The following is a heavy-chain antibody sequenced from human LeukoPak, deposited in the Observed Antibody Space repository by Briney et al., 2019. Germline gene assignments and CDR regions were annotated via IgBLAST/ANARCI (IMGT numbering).Heavy chain of an antibody. Sequence: SETLSLTCTVSGYSISSGYYWGWIRQPPGKGLEWIGSIYHSGSTYYNPSLKSRVTISVDTSKNQFSLKLSSVTAADTAVYYCAREGIAARPQSFDYWGQGTLVTVSS. CDR1: GYSISSGYY. CDR2: IYHSGST. CDR3: AREGIAARPQSFDY. V-gene: IGHV4-38-2*02. J-gene: IGHJ4*02. D-gene: IGHD6-6*01.